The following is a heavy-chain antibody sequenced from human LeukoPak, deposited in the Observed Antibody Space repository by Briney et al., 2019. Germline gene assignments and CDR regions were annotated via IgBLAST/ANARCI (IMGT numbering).Heavy chain of an antibody. CDR1: GFTFSSYS. Sequence: GGSLRLSCAASGFTFSSYSMNWVRQTPGKGLEWVSSISSSSSYIYYADSVKGRFTISRDNANNSLYLQMNSLRAEDTAVYYCARDLRIPIRKDPYYYYGMDVWGQGTTVTVSS. V-gene: IGHV3-21*01. CDR2: ISSSSSYI. CDR3: ARDLRIPIRKDPYYYYGMDV. J-gene: IGHJ6*02. D-gene: IGHD3-9*01.